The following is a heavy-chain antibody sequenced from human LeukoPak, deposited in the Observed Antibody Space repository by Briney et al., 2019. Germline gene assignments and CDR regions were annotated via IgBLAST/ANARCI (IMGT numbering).Heavy chain of an antibody. D-gene: IGHD6-13*01. CDR1: GFTFSSYE. CDR2: ISSSGSAI. V-gene: IGHV3-48*03. J-gene: IGHJ4*02. Sequence: GGSLRFSCAASGFTFSSYEMNWVRQAPGKGLEWVSYISSSGSAIYYADSVKGRFTISRDNAKTSLYLQMNSLRAEDTAVYSCARGRASSWHLIDYWGQGTLVTVSS. CDR3: ARGRASSWHLIDY.